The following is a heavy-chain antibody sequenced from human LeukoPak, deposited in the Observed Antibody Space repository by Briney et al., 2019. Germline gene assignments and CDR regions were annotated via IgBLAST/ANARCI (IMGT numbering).Heavy chain of an antibody. CDR2: IRYDGSNK. V-gene: IGHV3-30*02. CDR3: AKSRKEWERNYYFDY. Sequence: GGSLRLSCAASGFTFSSYGMHWVRQAPGKGLEWVAFIRYDGSNKYYADSVKGRFTISRDNSKNTLYLQMNSLRAEDTAVYYCAKSRKEWERNYYFDYWGQGTLVTVSS. D-gene: IGHD1-26*01. CDR1: GFTFSSYG. J-gene: IGHJ4*02.